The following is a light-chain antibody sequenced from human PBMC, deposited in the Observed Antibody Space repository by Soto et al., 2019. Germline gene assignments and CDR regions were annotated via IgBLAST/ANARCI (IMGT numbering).Light chain of an antibody. CDR1: SSNIGAIYD. J-gene: IGLJ3*02. CDR2: DNS. CDR3: QSYDSSLSGVV. V-gene: IGLV1-40*01. Sequence: QAVVTQPPSVSGAPGQRVTISCTGSSSNIGAIYDVHWYQQLPGTAPKLLIYDNSNRPSGVPDRFSGSKSGTSASLAITGLQAEDEADYYCQSYDSSLSGVVFAGGTKLTVL.